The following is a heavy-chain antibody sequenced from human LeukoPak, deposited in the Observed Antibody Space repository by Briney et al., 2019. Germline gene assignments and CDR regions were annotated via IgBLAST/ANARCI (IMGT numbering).Heavy chain of an antibody. V-gene: IGHV3-23*01. CDR1: GFTFSNYA. CDR3: ARDTFQPGLIDS. D-gene: IGHD2-2*01. CDR2: ISGSGSST. Sequence: GGSPRLSCAASGFTFSNYAMSWVRQAPGKGLEWVSAISGSGSSTYYADSVKGRFTISRDNARNTLYLQLSSLRAEDTAVYYCARDTFQPGLIDSWGQGTLVTVSS. J-gene: IGHJ4*02.